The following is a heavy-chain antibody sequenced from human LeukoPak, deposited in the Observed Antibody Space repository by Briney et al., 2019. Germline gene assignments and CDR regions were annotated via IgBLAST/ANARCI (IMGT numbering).Heavy chain of an antibody. Sequence: GGSLRLSCAASGFTFSNAWMSWVRQAPGKGLEWVGRIKSKTDGGTTDYAAPVKGRFTISRDDSKNTLYLQMNSLKTEDTAVYYCTRPYGSYYYDGMDVWGQGTTVTVSS. CDR3: TRPYGSYYYDGMDV. CDR2: IKSKTDGGTT. J-gene: IGHJ6*02. V-gene: IGHV3-15*01. D-gene: IGHD4-17*01. CDR1: GFTFSNAW.